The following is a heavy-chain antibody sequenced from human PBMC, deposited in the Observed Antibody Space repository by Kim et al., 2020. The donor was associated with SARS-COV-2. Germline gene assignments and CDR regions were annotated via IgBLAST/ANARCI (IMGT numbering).Heavy chain of an antibody. CDR1: GFTFSSYG. J-gene: IGHJ3*02. CDR3: ARSLVEDDAFDI. V-gene: IGHV3-33*01. Sequence: GGSLRLSCAASGFTFSSYGMHWVRQAPGKGLEWVAVIWYDGSNKYYADSVKGRFTISRDNSKNTLYLQMNSLRAEDTAVYYCARSLVEDDAFDIWGQGTMVTVSS. CDR2: IWYDGSNK. D-gene: IGHD3-16*01.